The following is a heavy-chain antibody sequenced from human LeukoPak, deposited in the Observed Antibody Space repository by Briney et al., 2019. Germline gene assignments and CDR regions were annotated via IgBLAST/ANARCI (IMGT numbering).Heavy chain of an antibody. Sequence: PSETLSLTCAVYGGSFSDYYWSWIRQPPGKGLEWIGEINHSGSTNYNPSLKSRVTISVDTSKNQFSLKLSSVTAADTAVYYCARGRWPGFDYWGQGTLVTVSS. CDR1: GGSFSDYY. CDR3: ARGRWPGFDY. D-gene: IGHD5-24*01. J-gene: IGHJ4*02. CDR2: INHSGST. V-gene: IGHV4-34*01.